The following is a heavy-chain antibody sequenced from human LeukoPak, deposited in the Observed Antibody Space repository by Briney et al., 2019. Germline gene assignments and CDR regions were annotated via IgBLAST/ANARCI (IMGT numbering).Heavy chain of an antibody. CDR2: ISKSGDST. CDR1: GFSFSSYA. Sequence: GGSLRLSCAASGFSFSSYAMSWVRQAPGKGLEWVSAISKSGDSTFYADSVKGRFTISRDNSQNTLYVQMNSLRAEDTAVYYCAKDQGYSSAWYSRDGFDMWGQGTMVTVSS. J-gene: IGHJ3*02. CDR3: AKDQGYSSAWYSRDGFDM. D-gene: IGHD6-19*01. V-gene: IGHV3-23*01.